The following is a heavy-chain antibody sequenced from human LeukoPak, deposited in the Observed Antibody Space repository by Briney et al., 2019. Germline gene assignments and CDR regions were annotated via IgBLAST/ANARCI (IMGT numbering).Heavy chain of an antibody. J-gene: IGHJ4*02. CDR1: GGSISSYY. V-gene: IGHV4-59*01. CDR3: AREDRTGAFFDY. Sequence: SETLSLTCTVSGGSISSYYWSWIRQPPGKGLEWIGYIYYSGSTNYNPSLKSRVTISVDTSKNQFSLKLSSVTAADTAVYYCAREDRTGAFFDYWGQGTLVTVSS. CDR2: IYYSGST. D-gene: IGHD3/OR15-3a*01.